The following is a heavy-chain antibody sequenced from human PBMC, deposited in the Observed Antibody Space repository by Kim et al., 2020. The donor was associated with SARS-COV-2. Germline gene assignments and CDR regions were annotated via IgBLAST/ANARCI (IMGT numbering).Heavy chain of an antibody. V-gene: IGHV4-34*01. Sequence: SETLSLTCAVYGGSFSGYYWSWIRQPPGKGLEWIGEINHSGSTNYNPSLKSRVTISVDTSKNQFSLKLSSVTAADTAVYYCARGVQIWPIVVVAASGYWFDPWGQGTLVTVSS. CDR1: GGSFSGYY. CDR3: ARGVQIWPIVVVAASGYWFDP. D-gene: IGHD2-15*01. CDR2: INHSGST. J-gene: IGHJ5*02.